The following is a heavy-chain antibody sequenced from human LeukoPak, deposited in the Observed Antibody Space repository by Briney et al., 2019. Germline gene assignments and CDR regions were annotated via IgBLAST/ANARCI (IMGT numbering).Heavy chain of an antibody. CDR1: GSSFSTYG. D-gene: IGHD1-14*01. CDR3: ARDGPTSPAYYADY. J-gene: IGHJ4*02. Sequence: GGSLRLSCAASGSSFSTYGMHWLRQAPGKGLEWVAFMPYEGSNKYYADSVKGRFTISRDNSKNTLYLQMNSLRAEDMAVYYCARDGPTSPAYYADYWGQGTLVTVSS. CDR2: MPYEGSNK. V-gene: IGHV3-30*03.